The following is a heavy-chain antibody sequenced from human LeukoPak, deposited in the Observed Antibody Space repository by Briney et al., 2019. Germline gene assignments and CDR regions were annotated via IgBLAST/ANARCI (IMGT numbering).Heavy chain of an antibody. D-gene: IGHD3-10*01. Sequence: GGSLRLSCVASGXTLSSFWMHWVRQAPGKGRVWVSRINSDGSSTTYADSVKGRFTISRDNAKNTLYLQMNSLRAEDTAVYYCARDLLVRGVRFDPWGQGTQVTVSS. J-gene: IGHJ5*02. V-gene: IGHV3-74*01. CDR1: GXTLSSFW. CDR3: ARDLLVRGVRFDP. CDR2: INSDGSST.